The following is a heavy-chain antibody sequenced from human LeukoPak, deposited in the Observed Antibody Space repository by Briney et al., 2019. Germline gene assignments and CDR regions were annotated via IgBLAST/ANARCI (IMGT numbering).Heavy chain of an antibody. CDR1: GFTFDDYA. Sequence: PGRSLRLSCAASGFTFDDYAMHWVRQAPGKGLEWVSGISLNSGSIGYADSVKGRFTISRDNAKNSLCLQMNSLRAEDTAVYYCARGELLGFDYWGQGTLVTVSS. CDR3: ARGELLGFDY. V-gene: IGHV3-9*01. J-gene: IGHJ4*02. CDR2: ISLNSGSI. D-gene: IGHD1-26*01.